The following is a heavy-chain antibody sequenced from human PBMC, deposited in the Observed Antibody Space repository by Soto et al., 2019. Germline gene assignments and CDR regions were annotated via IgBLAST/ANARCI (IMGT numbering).Heavy chain of an antibody. D-gene: IGHD2-2*01. V-gene: IGHV1-46*03. CDR1: GYTFTSYY. CDR3: ARGSTVVVPAAHNWFDP. Sequence: ASVKVSCKASGYTFTSYYMHWVRQAPGQGLEWMGIINPSGGSTSYAQKFQGRVTMTRDTSTSTVYMELSSLRSEDTAVYYCARGSTVVVPAAHNWFDPWGQGTLVT. J-gene: IGHJ5*02. CDR2: INPSGGST.